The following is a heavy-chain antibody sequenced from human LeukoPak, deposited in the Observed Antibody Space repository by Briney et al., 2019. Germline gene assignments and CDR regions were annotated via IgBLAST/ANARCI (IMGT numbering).Heavy chain of an antibody. D-gene: IGHD3-22*01. Sequence: ASVKVSCKASGYTFTSYGISWVRQAPGQGLEWMGWISTYNGNTNYAQKVQGRVTMTTDTSTSTAYMELRSLRSDDTAVYYCARAAISKDGSGYFYWGQGTLVTVSS. CDR2: ISTYNGNT. CDR1: GYTFTSYG. J-gene: IGHJ4*02. V-gene: IGHV1-18*01. CDR3: ARAAISKDGSGYFY.